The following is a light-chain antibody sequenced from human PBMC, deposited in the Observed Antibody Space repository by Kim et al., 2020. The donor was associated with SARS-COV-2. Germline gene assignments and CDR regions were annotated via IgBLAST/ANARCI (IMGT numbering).Light chain of an antibody. Sequence: ASISCRSSQSLLHSNGYNYLNWYLQKPGQSPQLLIYLGSNQASGVPDRFSGSVSGTDFTLKINRVEAEDVGIYYCMQALQTPQMYTFGQGTKLEI. CDR1: QSLLHSNGYNY. CDR3: MQALQTPQMYT. CDR2: LGS. J-gene: IGKJ2*01. V-gene: IGKV2-28*01.